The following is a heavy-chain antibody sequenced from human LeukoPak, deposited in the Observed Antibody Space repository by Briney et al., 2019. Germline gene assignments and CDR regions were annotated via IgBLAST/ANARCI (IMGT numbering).Heavy chain of an antibody. D-gene: IGHD1-26*01. CDR2: ISNSGYNT. CDR1: GFSVSSRA. CDR3: ARHDGSSFIYYVDH. V-gene: IGHV3-23*01. J-gene: IGHJ4*01. Sequence: GGSLRLSCAASGFSVSSRAMSWVRQAPGKGLEWVSTISNSGYNTWYADSVKGRFTISRDNSQNTLYLQMSSLRAEDTALYFCARHDGSSFIYYVDHWGHGALVTVSP.